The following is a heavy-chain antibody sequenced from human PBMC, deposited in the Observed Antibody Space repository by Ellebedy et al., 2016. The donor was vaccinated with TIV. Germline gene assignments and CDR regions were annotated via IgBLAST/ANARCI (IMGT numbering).Heavy chain of an antibody. CDR1: GGSISSYY. Sequence: MPSETLSLTCTVSGGSISSYYWSWIRQPPGKGLEWIGYIYYSGSTNYNPSLKSRVTISVDTSKNQFSLKLSSVTAADTAVYYCALSSGYQLPPDPWGQGTLVTVSS. CDR3: ALSSGYQLPPDP. CDR2: IYYSGST. V-gene: IGHV4-59*08. J-gene: IGHJ5*02. D-gene: IGHD2-2*01.